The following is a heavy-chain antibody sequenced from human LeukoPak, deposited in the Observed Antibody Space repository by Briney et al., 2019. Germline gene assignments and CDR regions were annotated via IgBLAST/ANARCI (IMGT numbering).Heavy chain of an antibody. D-gene: IGHD3-3*01. J-gene: IGHJ4*02. CDR3: QSRFLEWLLDY. CDR2: IYYSGST. CDR1: GGSINSRSYY. Sequence: PSETLSLTCTVSGGSINSRSYYWGWIRQPPGKGLEWIGSIYYSGSTYHNPSLKSRVIISVDTSKNQFSLKLSSVTAADTAVYYCQSRFLEWLLDYWGQGTLVTVSS. V-gene: IGHV4-39*01.